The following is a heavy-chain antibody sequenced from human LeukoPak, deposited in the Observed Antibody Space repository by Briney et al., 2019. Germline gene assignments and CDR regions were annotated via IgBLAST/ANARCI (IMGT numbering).Heavy chain of an antibody. J-gene: IGHJ4*02. Sequence: GGSLRLSCAASGFIFSDYYMSWIRQAPGKGLEWVSCISSSGASIFYADSVKGRFTISRDNTKNSLYLQMNSPRAEDTAVYYCARESGIVGSTSFDYWGQGTLVTVSS. V-gene: IGHV3-11*01. CDR1: GFIFSDYY. D-gene: IGHD1-26*01. CDR2: ISSSGASI. CDR3: ARESGIVGSTSFDY.